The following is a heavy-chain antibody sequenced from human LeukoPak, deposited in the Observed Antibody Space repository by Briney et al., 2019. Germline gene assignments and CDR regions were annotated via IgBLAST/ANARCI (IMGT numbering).Heavy chain of an antibody. CDR1: GGSISSGYF. Sequence: PSETLSLTCTVSGGSISSGYFWGWIRQPPGKGLEWIGSIYHSGSTYYNPSLKSRVTISVDTSKNQFSLKLSSVTAADTAVYYCARVIVAYSSSWYFAFDIWGQGTMVTVSS. CDR3: ARVIVAYSSSWYFAFDI. D-gene: IGHD6-13*01. V-gene: IGHV4-38-2*02. CDR2: IYHSGST. J-gene: IGHJ3*02.